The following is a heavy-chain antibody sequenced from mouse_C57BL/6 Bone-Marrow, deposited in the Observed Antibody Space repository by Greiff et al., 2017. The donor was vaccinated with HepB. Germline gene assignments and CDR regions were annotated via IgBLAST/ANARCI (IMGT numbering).Heavy chain of an antibody. CDR1: GYAFSSSW. J-gene: IGHJ4*01. V-gene: IGHV1-82*01. D-gene: IGHD3-3*01. Sequence: VQLQQSGPELVKPGASVKISCKASGYAFSSSWMNWVKQRPGKGLEWIGRIYPGDGDTNYNGKFKGKATLTADKSSSTAYMQLSSLTSEDSAVYFCADLGCYYAMDYWGQGTSVTVSS. CDR2: IYPGDGDT. CDR3: ADLGCYYAMDY.